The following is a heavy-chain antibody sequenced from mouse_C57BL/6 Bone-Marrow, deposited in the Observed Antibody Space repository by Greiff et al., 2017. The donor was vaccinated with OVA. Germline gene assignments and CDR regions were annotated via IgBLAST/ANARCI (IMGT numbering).Heavy chain of an antibody. CDR2: INPNNGGT. J-gene: IGHJ2*01. CDR3: ARRAAQATLVDY. CDR1: GYTFTDYN. D-gene: IGHD3-2*02. Sequence: EVQLQQSGPELVKPGASVKMSCKASGYTFTDYNMHWVKQSHGKSLEWIGYINPNNGGTSYNQKFKGKATLTVNKSSSTAYMELRSLTSEDSAVYYCARRAAQATLVDYWGQGTTLTVSS. V-gene: IGHV1-22*01.